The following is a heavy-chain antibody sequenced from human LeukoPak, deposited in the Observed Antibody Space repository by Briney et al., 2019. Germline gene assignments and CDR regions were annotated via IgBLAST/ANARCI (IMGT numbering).Heavy chain of an antibody. J-gene: IGHJ4*02. CDR3: ARGRVSSSFGPIDY. Sequence: SETLSLTCAVYGGSLSGYYLSWIRQPPGKGLEWIGEINHSGSTNYNPSLKSRVTISVDTSKNQFSLKLSSVTAADTAVYYCARGRVSSSFGPIDYWGQGTLVTVSS. CDR2: INHSGST. V-gene: IGHV4-34*01. CDR1: GGSLSGYY. D-gene: IGHD6-13*01.